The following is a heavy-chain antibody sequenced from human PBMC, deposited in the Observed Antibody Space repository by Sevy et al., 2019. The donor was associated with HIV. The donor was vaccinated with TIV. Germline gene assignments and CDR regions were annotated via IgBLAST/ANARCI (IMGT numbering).Heavy chain of an antibody. CDR3: ARDRYYDASGYYYYYYGLDV. D-gene: IGHD3-22*01. V-gene: IGHV3-66*01. J-gene: IGHJ6*02. Sequence: GGSLRLSCAASEFSVTDNYMSWVRQAPGKGLELVSTIYSGGSTFYADSVNGRFTISRDNSKNTLYLHMNSLRAEDTAVYYCARDRYYDASGYYYYYYGLDVWGQGTTVTVSS. CDR2: IYSGGST. CDR1: EFSVTDNY.